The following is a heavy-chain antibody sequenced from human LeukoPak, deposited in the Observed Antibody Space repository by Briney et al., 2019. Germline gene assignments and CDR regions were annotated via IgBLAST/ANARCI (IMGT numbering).Heavy chain of an antibody. Sequence: GGSLRLSCAASGFTVSSNYMSWVRQAPGKGLEWVSVIYSGGSTYYADSVKGRFTISRDNSKNTLYLQMNSLRAEDTAVYYCARGGCSSTSCTPYNWFDPRGQGTLVTVSS. D-gene: IGHD2-2*01. V-gene: IGHV3-66*01. CDR1: GFTVSSNY. CDR3: ARGGCSSTSCTPYNWFDP. CDR2: IYSGGST. J-gene: IGHJ5*02.